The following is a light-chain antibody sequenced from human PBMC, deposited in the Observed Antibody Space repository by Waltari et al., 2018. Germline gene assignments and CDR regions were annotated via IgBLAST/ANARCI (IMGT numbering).Light chain of an antibody. J-gene: IGLJ3*02. CDR3: SSYTSSNTWV. CDR2: DVS. Sequence: WDHQQPAKAPNRMIYDVSEPPSGVSNHSAGSKSGNTASLTISGLQAEDEADYYSSSYTSSNTWVFGRGTKLTFL. V-gene: IGLV2-14*01.